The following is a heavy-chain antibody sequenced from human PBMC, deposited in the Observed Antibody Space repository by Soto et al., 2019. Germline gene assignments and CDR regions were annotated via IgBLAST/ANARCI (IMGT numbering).Heavy chain of an antibody. CDR1: GFSLTTTGLG. CDR2: VFWDDGE. Sequence: QITLRESGPSLVKPTETLTLTCTFSGFSLTTTGLGVGWVRQPPGKALEWLAVVFWDDGERYRPSLKTRVTITNDASKNQVVPTLPHMYPVDTATYYCTQIYRSGSWGWYFHSWGQGSLVTVSS. CDR3: TQIYRSGSWGWYFHS. V-gene: IGHV2-5*02. D-gene: IGHD1-26*01. J-gene: IGHJ4*02.